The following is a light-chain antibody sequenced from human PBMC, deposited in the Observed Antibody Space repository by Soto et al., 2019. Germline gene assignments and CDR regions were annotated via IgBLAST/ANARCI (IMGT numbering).Light chain of an antibody. CDR1: QSISSY. CDR3: QQSYSTPPRYT. J-gene: IGKJ2*01. Sequence: DIQMTQSPPSLSASVGDRVTITCRASQSISSYLNWYQQKPGKAPKLLIYAASSLQSGVPSRFSGSGSGTDFTLTISSLQPEDFATYYCQQSYSTPPRYTFGQGTKVDIK. V-gene: IGKV1-39*01. CDR2: AAS.